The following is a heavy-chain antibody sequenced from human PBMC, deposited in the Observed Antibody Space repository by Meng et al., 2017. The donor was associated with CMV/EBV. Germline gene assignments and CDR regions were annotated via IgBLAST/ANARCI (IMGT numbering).Heavy chain of an antibody. CDR1: GGSISRSNW. V-gene: IGHV4-4*02. J-gene: IGHJ4*02. CDR3: ARRRTGTTPLDY. D-gene: IGHD1-1*01. Sequence: CAVSGGSISRSNWWSWVRQPPGKGLEWIGEIYHSGSTNYNPSLKSRVTISVDKSKNQFSLKLSSVTAADTAVYYCARRRTGTTPLDYWGQGTLVTVSS. CDR2: IYHSGST.